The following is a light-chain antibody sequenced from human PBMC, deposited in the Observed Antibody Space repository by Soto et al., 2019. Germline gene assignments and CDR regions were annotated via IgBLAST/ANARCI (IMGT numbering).Light chain of an antibody. CDR2: WAS. J-gene: IGKJ1*01. V-gene: IGKV4-1*01. CDR1: QSVLYSSDNKNY. CDR3: QPSYITPWT. Sequence: DIVMTQSPDSLAVSLGERATINCKSSQSVLYSSDNKNYLAWFQQKPGQSPKLLIYWASTRESGVPDRFSGSRSVTDFTLTISSLQAEDVAVYYCQPSYITPWTFGQGTKVEIK.